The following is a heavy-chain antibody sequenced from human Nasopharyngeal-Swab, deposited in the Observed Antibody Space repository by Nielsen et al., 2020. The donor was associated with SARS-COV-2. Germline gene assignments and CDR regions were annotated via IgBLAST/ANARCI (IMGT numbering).Heavy chain of an antibody. D-gene: IGHD6-13*01. CDR1: GYTFTSYA. Sequence: ASVKVSCKASGYTFTSYAMHWVRQAPGQRLEWMGWINAGNGNTKYSQKFQGRVTITRDTSASTAYMELSSPRSEDTAVYYCARDKAAPFRYYYYGMDVWGQGTTVTVSS. V-gene: IGHV1-3*01. J-gene: IGHJ6*02. CDR3: ARDKAAPFRYYYYGMDV. CDR2: INAGNGNT.